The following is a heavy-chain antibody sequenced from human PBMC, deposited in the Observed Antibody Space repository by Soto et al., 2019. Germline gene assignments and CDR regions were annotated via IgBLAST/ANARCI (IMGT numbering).Heavy chain of an antibody. CDR2: INPSGGST. V-gene: IGHV1-46*01. Sequence: ASVKVSCKASGYTFTSYYMHWVRQAPGQGLEWMGIINPSGGSTSYARKFQGRVTMTGDTSTSTVYMELSSLRSEDTAVYYCARTSLTGFYYFDYWGQGTLVTVSS. D-gene: IGHD3-9*01. CDR1: GYTFTSYY. CDR3: ARTSLTGFYYFDY. J-gene: IGHJ4*02.